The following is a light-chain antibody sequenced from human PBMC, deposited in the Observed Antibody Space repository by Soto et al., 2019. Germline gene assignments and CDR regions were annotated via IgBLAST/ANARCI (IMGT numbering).Light chain of an antibody. V-gene: IGLV2-14*01. CDR2: EVS. Sequence: QSALTPPASASGSPGQSITISCTGTSSDVGGYNYVSWYQQHPGKAPKLMIYEVSNRPSGVSNRFSGSKSGNTASLTISGLQAEDEADYYCSSYTSSSINYVFGTGTKVTVL. J-gene: IGLJ1*01. CDR1: SSDVGGYNY. CDR3: SSYTSSSINYV.